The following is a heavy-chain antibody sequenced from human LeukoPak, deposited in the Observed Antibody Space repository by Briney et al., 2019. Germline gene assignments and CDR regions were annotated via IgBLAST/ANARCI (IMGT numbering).Heavy chain of an antibody. J-gene: IGHJ6*02. V-gene: IGHV4-59*01. CDR1: GGSISSYY. CDR3: AREEALYGMDV. Sequence: SETLSLTCTVSGGSISSYYWSSIRQPPGKGLEWIGYIYYSGSTNYNPSLKSRVTISVDTSKNQFSLKLSSVTAADTAVYYCAREEALYGMDVWGQGTTVTVSS. CDR2: IYYSGST.